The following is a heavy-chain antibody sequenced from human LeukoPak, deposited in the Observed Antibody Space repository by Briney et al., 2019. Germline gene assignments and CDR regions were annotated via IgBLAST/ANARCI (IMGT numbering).Heavy chain of an antibody. J-gene: IGHJ4*02. Sequence: GGSLRLSCAASGFTFSSYGMHWVRQAPGKGLEWVAVIWYDGSNKYYADSVKGRFTISRDNSKNTLYLQMNSLRAEDTAVYYCARGDCGGDWYVARPLDYWGQGTLVTVSS. CDR3: ARGDCGGDWYVARPLDY. CDR2: IWYDGSNK. D-gene: IGHD2-21*02. V-gene: IGHV3-33*08. CDR1: GFTFSSYG.